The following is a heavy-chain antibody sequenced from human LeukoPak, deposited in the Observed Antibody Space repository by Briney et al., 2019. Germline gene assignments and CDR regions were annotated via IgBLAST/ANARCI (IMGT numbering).Heavy chain of an antibody. CDR1: GFTFSSYW. Sequence: GGSLRLSCAASGFTFSSYWMYWVRQAPGKGLVWVSRINTDGSSTSYVDSVKGRFTISGDNAKNTLYLQMNSLRIDDTAVYYCARLGRGGGYDVLTGLSWGQGTLLTVSS. CDR3: ARLGRGGGYDVLTGLS. D-gene: IGHD3-9*01. V-gene: IGHV3-74*01. J-gene: IGHJ5*02. CDR2: INTDGSST.